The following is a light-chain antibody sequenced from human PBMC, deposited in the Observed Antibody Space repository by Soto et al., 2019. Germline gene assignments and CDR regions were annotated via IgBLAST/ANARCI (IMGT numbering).Light chain of an antibody. V-gene: IGKV3-20*01. CDR2: GAS. CDR3: QQYDNSPLT. Sequence: DIVMTQSPEYLAGSLGERATINCKSSQSVLYTPNAKNYLAWYQQKPGQAPRLLIYGASNRATGIADRFSGSGSGTDFTLTISRLEPEDFAVYYCQQYDNSPLTFGGGTKVDIK. J-gene: IGKJ4*01. CDR1: QSVLYTPNAKNY.